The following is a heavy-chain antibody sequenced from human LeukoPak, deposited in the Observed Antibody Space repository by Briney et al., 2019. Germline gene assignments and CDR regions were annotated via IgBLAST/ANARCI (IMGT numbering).Heavy chain of an antibody. CDR2: ISWNSGSI. V-gene: IGHV3-9*01. CDR3: AAHDYGDYAFDY. Sequence: GGSLRLSCAASGFTFDDYAMHWVRQAPGKGLEWVSGISWNSGSIGYADSVKGRFTISGDNAKNSLYLQMNSLRAEDTALYYCAAHDYGDYAFDYWGQGTLVTVSS. J-gene: IGHJ4*02. CDR1: GFTFDDYA. D-gene: IGHD4-17*01.